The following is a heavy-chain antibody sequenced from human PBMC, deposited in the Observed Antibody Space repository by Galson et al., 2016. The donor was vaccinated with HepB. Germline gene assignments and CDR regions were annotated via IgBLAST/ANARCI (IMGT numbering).Heavy chain of an antibody. J-gene: IGHJ6*02. V-gene: IGHV1-69*06. D-gene: IGHD3-22*01. CDR1: GGPFSSFA. CDR3: ARDFAGSTGNHFDYYPMDV. Sequence: SVKVSCKASGGPFSSFAYSWVRQAPGQGLEWMGGIIPVFGSAKYAQKFQGRVTMTADKSTGTVYMELSSLTSEDTAIYYCARDFAGSTGNHFDYYPMDVWGQGTTVTV. CDR2: IIPVFGSA.